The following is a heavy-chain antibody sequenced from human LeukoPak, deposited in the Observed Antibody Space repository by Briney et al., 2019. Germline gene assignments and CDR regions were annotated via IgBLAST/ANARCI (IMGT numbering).Heavy chain of an antibody. V-gene: IGHV4-4*07. Sequence: SETLSLTCSVSGGSISTTYYWNWIRQPVGKGLEWIGRVYPNGGTNYNPSLNSRVTMSVQKSRNQFSLRLTYVTAADTAVYYCVRQDWKDLDGAFDYWGQGILVTVAS. J-gene: IGHJ4*02. CDR2: VYPNGGT. CDR3: VRQDWKDLDGAFDY. D-gene: IGHD1-1*01. CDR1: GGSISTTYY.